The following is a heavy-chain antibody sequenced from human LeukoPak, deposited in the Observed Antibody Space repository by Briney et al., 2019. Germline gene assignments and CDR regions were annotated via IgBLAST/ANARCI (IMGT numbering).Heavy chain of an antibody. V-gene: IGHV4-30-2*01. CDR2: IYHSGST. CDR1: GGSISSGGYS. CDR3: ARDRCSSTSCYWDY. D-gene: IGHD2-2*01. J-gene: IGHJ4*02. Sequence: SETLSLTCAVSGGSISSGGYSWSWIRQPPGKGLEWIGYIYHSGSTYYSPSLKSRVTISVDRSKNQFSLKLSSVTAADTAVYYCARDRCSSTSCYWDYWGQGTLVTVSS.